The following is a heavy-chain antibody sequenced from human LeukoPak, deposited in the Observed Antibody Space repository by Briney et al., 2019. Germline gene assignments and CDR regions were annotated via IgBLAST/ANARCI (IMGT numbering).Heavy chain of an antibody. Sequence: GGSLRLSCAASGFIFSDYAMNWVRQAPGKGLEWVSSITASSGNTFYADSVKGRFTISRENSKNTLYLQMNSLIPEDTAIYYCANRYCSGGSCYFDNWGQGTLVTVSS. V-gene: IGHV3-23*01. CDR1: GFIFSDYA. CDR3: ANRYCSGGSCYFDN. J-gene: IGHJ4*02. D-gene: IGHD2-15*01. CDR2: ITASSGNT.